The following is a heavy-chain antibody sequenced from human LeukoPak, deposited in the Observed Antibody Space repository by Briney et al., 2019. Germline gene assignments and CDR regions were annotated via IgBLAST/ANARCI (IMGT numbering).Heavy chain of an antibody. J-gene: IGHJ4*02. CDR1: GGSISSSSYY. CDR2: IYYSGST. D-gene: IGHD2-15*01. V-gene: IGHV4-39*01. CDR3: ARHGGLLLDY. Sequence: SETLSLTCTVSGGSISSSSYYWGWIRQPPGKGLEWIGSIYYSGSTYYNPSLKSRVTISVDTSKNQFSLKLSSVTAADTAVYYCARHGGLLLDYWGQGTLVTVSS.